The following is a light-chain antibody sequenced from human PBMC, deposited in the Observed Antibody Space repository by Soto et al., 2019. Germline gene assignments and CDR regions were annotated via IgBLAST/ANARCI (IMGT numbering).Light chain of an antibody. CDR2: SAS. CDR1: QALDNT. Sequence: ETVMTQSPATLSVSPGDRATLSCRASQALDNTLAWYQQRPGQAPTLLIYSASTRATGVPARFSGSGSGTEFTLTISSLQSEDVAMYYCQQYKEVPFTFGQGTNLEIK. J-gene: IGKJ2*01. CDR3: QQYKEVPFT. V-gene: IGKV3-15*01.